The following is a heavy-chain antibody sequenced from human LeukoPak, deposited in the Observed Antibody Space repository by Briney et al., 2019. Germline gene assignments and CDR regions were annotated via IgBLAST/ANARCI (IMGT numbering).Heavy chain of an antibody. D-gene: IGHD3-22*01. J-gene: IGHJ4*02. CDR2: IYYSGNT. V-gene: IGHV4-39*07. CDR3: ARAPHFFDTSGSRYYFDY. CDR1: GGSISSSSYY. Sequence: PSETLSLTCTVSGGSISSSSYYWSWIRQPPGEGLEWVGSIYYSGNTYHSPSLMSRVTISVDTSKNQFSLKLSSVTAADTAVYYCARAPHFFDTSGSRYYFDYWGQGALVTVSS.